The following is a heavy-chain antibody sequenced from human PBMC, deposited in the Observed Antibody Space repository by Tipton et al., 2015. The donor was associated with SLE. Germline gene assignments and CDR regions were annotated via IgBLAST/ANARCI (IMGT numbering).Heavy chain of an antibody. D-gene: IGHD3-22*01. CDR2: IYYTGTTT. J-gene: IGHJ4*02. Sequence: TLSLTCTVSGGSVSSSSNYWAWIRQPPGKGLEWIGSIYYTGTTTYYNSFLKSRVTMSVDTSKNQFSLKWNSVTAADTAVYYCTRDPYYYDSSGSPYSYWGQGTLVTVSS. CDR3: TRDPYYYDSSGSPYSY. V-gene: IGHV4-39*07. CDR1: GGSVSSSSNY.